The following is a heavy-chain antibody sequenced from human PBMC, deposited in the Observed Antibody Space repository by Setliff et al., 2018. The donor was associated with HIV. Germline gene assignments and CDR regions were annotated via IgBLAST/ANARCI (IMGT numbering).Heavy chain of an antibody. Sequence: GGSLRLSCANSGFTFTDYAMHWVRQAPGKGLEWVTFIRYDGSDIHYADSVKGRFTISRDNSKNTLYLQMNSLRVEDAAVYYCAKDLGLREGSSPFDNWGQGTLVTVSS. CDR1: GFTFTDYA. J-gene: IGHJ4*02. CDR3: AKDLGLREGSSPFDN. D-gene: IGHD3-16*01. CDR2: IRYDGSDI. V-gene: IGHV3-30*02.